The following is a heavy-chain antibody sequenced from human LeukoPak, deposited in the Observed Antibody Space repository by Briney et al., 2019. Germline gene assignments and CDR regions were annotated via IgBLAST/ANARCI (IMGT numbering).Heavy chain of an antibody. CDR2: IYYSGST. V-gene: IGHV4-59*12. CDR1: GGSISSYY. D-gene: IGHD6-19*01. J-gene: IGHJ6*02. Sequence: TSETLSLTCTVSGGSISSYYWSWIRQPPGKGLEWIGYIYYSGSTYYNPSLKSRVTISVDTSKNQFSLKLSSVTAADTAVYYCARYVSSGWYVLDVWGQGTTVTVSS. CDR3: ARYVSSGWYVLDV.